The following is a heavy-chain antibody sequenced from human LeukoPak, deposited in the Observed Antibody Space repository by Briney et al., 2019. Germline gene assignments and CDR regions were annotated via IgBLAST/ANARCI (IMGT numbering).Heavy chain of an antibody. CDR3: ASGQTYLDY. J-gene: IGHJ4*02. Sequence: SETLSLTCTVSGGSISSGDYYWSCLRQPPGKGLEWIGEIDHRGFTNYNPSLKSRVTISVDTSNNQFSLRLTSVTAADTAVYYCASGQTYLDYWGQGTLVTVSS. CDR2: IDHRGFT. V-gene: IGHV4-39*07. CDR1: GGSISSGDYY.